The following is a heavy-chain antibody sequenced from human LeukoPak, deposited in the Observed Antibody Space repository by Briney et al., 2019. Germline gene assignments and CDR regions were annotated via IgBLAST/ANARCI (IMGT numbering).Heavy chain of an antibody. J-gene: IGHJ4*02. D-gene: IGHD5-12*01. V-gene: IGHV3-23*01. CDR2: ISGSGGST. CDR3: AKDQSSGYCFDY. CDR1: GFTFSSYA. Sequence: GGSLRLSCEASGFTFSSYAMSWVRQAPGKGLEWVSAISGSGGSTYYADSVKGRFTISRDNSKNTLYLQMNSLRAEDTAVYYCAKDQSSGYCFDYWGQGTLVTVSS.